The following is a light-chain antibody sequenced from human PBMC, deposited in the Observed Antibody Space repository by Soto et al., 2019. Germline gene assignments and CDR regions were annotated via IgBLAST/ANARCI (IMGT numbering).Light chain of an antibody. Sequence: EIVLTQSPGTQSLSPGERATLSCRASQSVMSNYVAWYHQKPGQAPRLLISGASTRAAGIPARFSGSGSGTDFTLTINSLAPEDFAIYYCHQRQSWPRTFGQGTKVDIK. V-gene: IGKV3-11*01. CDR2: GAS. J-gene: IGKJ1*01. CDR1: QSVMSNY. CDR3: HQRQSWPRT.